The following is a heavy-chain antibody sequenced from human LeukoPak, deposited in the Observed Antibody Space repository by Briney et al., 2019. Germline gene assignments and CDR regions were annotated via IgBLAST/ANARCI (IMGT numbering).Heavy chain of an antibody. CDR2: IIPIFGTA. V-gene: IGHV1-69*13. CDR1: GGTFSSYA. Sequence: GASVKVPCKASGGTFSSYAISWVRQAPGQGLEWMGGIIPIFGTANYAQKFQGRVTITADESTSTAYMELSSLRSEDTAVYYCARRRSDYYGSGSYYCLDYWGQGTLVTVSS. D-gene: IGHD3-10*01. J-gene: IGHJ4*02. CDR3: ARRRSDYYGSGSYYCLDY.